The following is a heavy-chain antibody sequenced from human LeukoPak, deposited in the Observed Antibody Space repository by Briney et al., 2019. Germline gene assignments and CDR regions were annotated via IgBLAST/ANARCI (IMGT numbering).Heavy chain of an antibody. Sequence: PSETLSLTCAVSGYSISSGYYWGWIRQPPGKGLEWIGSIYHSGSTYYNPPLKSRVTISVDTSKNQFSLKLSSVTAADTAVYYCARDSYYYDSSGYNAFDYWGQGTLVTVSS. CDR2: IYHSGST. CDR3: ARDSYYYDSSGYNAFDY. CDR1: GYSISSGYY. D-gene: IGHD3-22*01. J-gene: IGHJ4*02. V-gene: IGHV4-38-2*02.